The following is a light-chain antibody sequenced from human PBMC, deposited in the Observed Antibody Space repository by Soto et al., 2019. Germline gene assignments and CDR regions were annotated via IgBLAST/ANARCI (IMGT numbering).Light chain of an antibody. J-gene: IGKJ1*01. CDR2: AAS. Sequence: DIQMTQSPSSLSASVGDRVTITCRASQSISSYLNWYQQKPGKXXKXXIYAASSLQSGVPSRFSGSGSGTDLTLTISRLEPEDGEVYDGHQYGTSPQTFGQGTKVDIK. V-gene: IGKV1-39*01. CDR3: HQYGTSPQT. CDR1: QSISSY.